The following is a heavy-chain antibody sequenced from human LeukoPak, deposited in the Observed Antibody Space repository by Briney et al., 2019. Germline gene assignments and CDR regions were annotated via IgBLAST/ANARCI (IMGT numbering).Heavy chain of an antibody. V-gene: IGHV4-38-2*02. J-gene: IGHJ6*03. CDR2: IYHSGST. CDR3: ARAPSDSSGYSSYYYYMDV. CDR1: GYSISSGYY. D-gene: IGHD3-22*01. Sequence: PSETLSLTCTVSGYSISSGYYWGWIRQPPGKGLEWIGSIYHSGSTYYNPSLKTRVTISVDTSKNQFSLKLSSVTVADTAVYYCARAPSDSSGYSSYYYYMDVWGKGTTVTVSS.